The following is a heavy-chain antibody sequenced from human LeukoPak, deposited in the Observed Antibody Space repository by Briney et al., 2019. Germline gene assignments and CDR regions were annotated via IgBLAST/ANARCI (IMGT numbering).Heavy chain of an antibody. CDR2: ISSSSSYI. V-gene: IGHV3-21*01. J-gene: IGHJ6*03. CDR1: GFTFRSYS. D-gene: IGHD2-8*01. CDR3: ARDPDTKPIKIKRYYMDV. Sequence: PGGSLRLSCAASGFTFRSYSMNWVRQAPGKGLEWVSSISSSSSYIYYADSVKGRFTISRDNAKNSLYLQMNSLRAEDTAVYYCARDPDTKPIKIKRYYMDVWGKGTTVTVSS.